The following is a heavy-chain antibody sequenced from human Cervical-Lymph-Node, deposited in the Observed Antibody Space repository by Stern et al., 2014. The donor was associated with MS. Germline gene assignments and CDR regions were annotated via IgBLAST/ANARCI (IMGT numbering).Heavy chain of an antibody. CDR1: GGTFSSSYA. J-gene: IGHJ5*02. V-gene: IGHV1-69*04. D-gene: IGHD2-15*01. CDR2: IIPILGLP. Sequence: QVQLVQSGAEVKKPGSSVNVSCKASGGTFSSSYAITWMRQAPGQGLEWMGRIIPILGLPNYAQKFQDRVTITADASTSTAYMELRTLRSEDTAVYYCARGVVSNRAAATLHNLFDPGGQGTLVTVSS. CDR3: ARGVVSNRAAATLHNLFDP.